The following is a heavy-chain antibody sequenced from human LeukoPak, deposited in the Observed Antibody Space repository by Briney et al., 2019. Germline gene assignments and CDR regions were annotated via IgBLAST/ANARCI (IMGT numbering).Heavy chain of an antibody. CDR2: ISGTGSST. CDR1: GFTFSSYV. J-gene: IGHJ4*02. D-gene: IGHD6-19*01. Sequence: GGSLRLSCATSGFTFSSYVMNWVRQAPGKGLEWVSSISGTGSSTNYADSVKGRFTISRDNSKKILYLQMSSLRAEDTAIYYCATLIAVSGRGAGHWGQGTLVTVSS. V-gene: IGHV3-23*01. CDR3: ATLIAVSGRGAGH.